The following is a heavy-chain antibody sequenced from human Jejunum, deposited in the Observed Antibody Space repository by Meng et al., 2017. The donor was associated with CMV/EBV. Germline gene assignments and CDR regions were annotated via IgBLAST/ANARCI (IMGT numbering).Heavy chain of an antibody. V-gene: IGHV3-33*01. CDR1: GFPLNSEG. CDR3: ARDNDGSSHYSQFDY. J-gene: IGHJ4*02. D-gene: IGHD3-22*01. Sequence: SGFPLNSEGIQWVRQFPGKGLEWVAVLWYDGSRKYFADSVQGRFSISRDDSKNTVYLQMNSLRAEDTAVYYCARDNDGSSHYSQFDYWGQGTLVTVSS. CDR2: LWYDGSRK.